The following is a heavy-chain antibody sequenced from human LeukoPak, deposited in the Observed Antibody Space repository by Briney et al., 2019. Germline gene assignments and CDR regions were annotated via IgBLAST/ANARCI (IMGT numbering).Heavy chain of an antibody. CDR2: ISSSGSTM. V-gene: IGHV3-11*04. CDR1: GFIFSDYY. D-gene: IGHD3-10*02. CDR3: AELGITMIGGV. J-gene: IGHJ6*04. Sequence: GGSLRLSCAASGFIFSDYYMSWIRQAPGKGLEWVSYISSSGSTMYYTDSVKGRFTISRDNAKNSLYLQMNSLRAEDTAVYYCAELGITMIGGVWGKGTTVTISS.